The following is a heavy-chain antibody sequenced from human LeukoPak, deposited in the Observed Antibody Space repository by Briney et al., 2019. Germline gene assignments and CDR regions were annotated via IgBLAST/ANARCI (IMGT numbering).Heavy chain of an antibody. D-gene: IGHD3-22*01. V-gene: IGHV4-59*08. J-gene: IGHJ4*02. CDR3: ARHIYSGYYFDY. CDR1: GGSISSYY. CDR2: IYSSGTT. Sequence: PSETLSLTCTVSGGSISSYYWSWIRQPPGKGLEWIGYIYSSGTTNYNPSLKSRVTISLDTSNNQFSLRLSSVTAADTAVYFCARHIYSGYYFDYLGQGTLVTVSS.